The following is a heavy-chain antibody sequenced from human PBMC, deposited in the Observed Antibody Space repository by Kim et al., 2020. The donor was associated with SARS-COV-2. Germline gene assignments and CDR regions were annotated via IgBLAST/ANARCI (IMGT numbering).Heavy chain of an antibody. CDR1: GNSVSRNNVA. V-gene: IGHV6-1*01. CDR3: ARQYTGGFDV. Sequence: SQTLSLTCAISGNSVSRNNVAWNWIRQSPSRGLEWLGRTYYTSRRYNAYADSVKSRITINPDTSKNQFSLQLNSVTPEDTAVYYCARQYTGGFDVWGQGATVTVSS. CDR2: TYYTSRRYN. J-gene: IGHJ3*01. D-gene: IGHD5-18*01.